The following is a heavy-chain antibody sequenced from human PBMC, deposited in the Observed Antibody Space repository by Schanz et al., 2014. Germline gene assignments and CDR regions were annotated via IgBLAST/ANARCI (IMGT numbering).Heavy chain of an antibody. D-gene: IGHD3-10*01. CDR1: GGSISSSTYY. CDR2: IDDTGST. Sequence: QLQLQESGPGLVIPSETLSLTCTVSGGSISSSTYYWGWIRQPPGKGPEWIGTIDDTGSTYYTPSLRGRLTSSVATSKSQPSVQLTSVTAADTAVYYCARLMVPGWFDPWGQGQLVTVSS. CDR3: ARLMVPGWFDP. J-gene: IGHJ5*02. V-gene: IGHV4-39*01.